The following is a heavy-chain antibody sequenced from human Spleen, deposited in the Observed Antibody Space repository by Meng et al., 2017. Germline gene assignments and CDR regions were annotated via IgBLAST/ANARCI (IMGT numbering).Heavy chain of an antibody. Sequence: EVQLVESGGGLVQPVGSLRLSCVASGFNLRSYWMHWVRQTPGKGLVWVSRLNRDETTISHAGSVMGRFTISRDVATNTLFLQMNSLSAEDTALYYCVRDFGGESDLWGQGTLVTVSS. CDR2: LNRDETTI. D-gene: IGHD3-10*01. CDR3: VRDFGGESDL. CDR1: GFNLRSYW. J-gene: IGHJ5*02. V-gene: IGHV3-74*01.